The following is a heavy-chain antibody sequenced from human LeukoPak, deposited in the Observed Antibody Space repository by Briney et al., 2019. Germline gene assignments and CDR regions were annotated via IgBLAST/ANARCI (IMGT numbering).Heavy chain of an antibody. CDR2: IYHSGST. J-gene: IGHJ5*02. Sequence: PSETLSLTCTVPGYSISSGYYWGWIRQPPGKGLEWIGSIYHSGSTNYNPSLKSRVTISVDTSKNQFSLKLSSVTAADTAVYYCARGTNWFDPWGQGTLVTVSS. V-gene: IGHV4-38-2*02. CDR3: ARGTNWFDP. D-gene: IGHD1-1*01. CDR1: GYSISSGYY.